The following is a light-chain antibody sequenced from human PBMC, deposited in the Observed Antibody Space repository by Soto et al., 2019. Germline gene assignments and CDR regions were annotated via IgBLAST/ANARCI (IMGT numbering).Light chain of an antibody. CDR1: SSDVGGYNY. CDR2: DVS. J-gene: IGLJ1*01. CDR3: NSYTSSSTNG. Sequence: QSVLTQPASVSGSPGQSITISCTGTSSDVGGYNYVSWYQQHPGKAPKLMIYDVSNRPSGVSNRFSGSKSGNTASLTISGLQADDEEDYDCNSYTSSSTNGFGTGTKVA. V-gene: IGLV2-14*01.